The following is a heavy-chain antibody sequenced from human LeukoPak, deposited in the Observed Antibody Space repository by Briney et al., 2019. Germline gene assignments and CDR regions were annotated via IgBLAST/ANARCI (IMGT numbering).Heavy chain of an antibody. CDR1: GFTFSSYS. Sequence: GGSLRLSCAASGFTFSSYSMSWVRQAPGQELEWVSAISGSGGSTYYADYVKGRFTISRDNSKNTLYLQMNSLRAEDTAVYYCAKDIIAPYYGGGDCYTDYWGQGTLVTVSS. D-gene: IGHD2-21*02. CDR2: ISGSGGST. V-gene: IGHV3-23*01. J-gene: IGHJ4*02. CDR3: AKDIIAPYYGGGDCYTDY.